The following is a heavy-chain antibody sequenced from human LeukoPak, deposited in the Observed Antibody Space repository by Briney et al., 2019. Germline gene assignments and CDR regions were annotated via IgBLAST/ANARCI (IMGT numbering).Heavy chain of an antibody. CDR1: GFTFSSYS. V-gene: IGHV3-21*01. Sequence: PGGSLRLSCAASGFTFSSYSMNWVRQAPGKGLEWVSSISSSSSYIYYADSVKGRFTISRDNAKNSLYLQMNSLRAEDTAVYYCARASGPDTAEDYWGQGTLVTVSS. CDR2: ISSSSSYI. J-gene: IGHJ4*02. D-gene: IGHD5-18*01. CDR3: ARASGPDTAEDY.